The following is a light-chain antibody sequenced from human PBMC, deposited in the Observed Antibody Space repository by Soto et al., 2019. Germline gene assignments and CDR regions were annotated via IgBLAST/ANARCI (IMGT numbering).Light chain of an antibody. V-gene: IGLV1-51*01. CDR3: GTWDSSLSATV. CDR1: SSNIGNNY. Sequence: QSVLTQPPSVSAAPGQKVTISCSGSSSNIGNNYVSWYQQLPGTAPKLLMYDNNKRPSGIPDRFSGSKSGTSATLGITGLQTGDEADYYCGTWDSSLSATVFGTGTKVTVL. CDR2: DNN. J-gene: IGLJ1*01.